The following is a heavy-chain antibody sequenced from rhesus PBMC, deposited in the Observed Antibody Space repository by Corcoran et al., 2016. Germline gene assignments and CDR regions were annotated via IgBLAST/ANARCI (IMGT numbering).Heavy chain of an antibody. CDR3: ATDTVAATGSVSF. V-gene: IGHV3S5*01. CDR1: GFTFSSHG. D-gene: IGHD4-29*01. Sequence: EVHLVETGGGLVQPGGSLKLSCAVSGFTFSSHGMNWVRQAPGKGLEWVSGIDSYGGRKNYANTVKGRFPIARDNSQNTLSLQMNSLRVEDTAVYYCATDTVAATGSVSFWGQGVLVTVSS. J-gene: IGHJ4*01. CDR2: IDSYGGRK.